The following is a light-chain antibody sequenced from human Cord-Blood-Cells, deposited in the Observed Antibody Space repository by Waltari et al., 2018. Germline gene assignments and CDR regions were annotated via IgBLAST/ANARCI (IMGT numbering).Light chain of an antibody. Sequence: QSALTQPRSVSGSPGQSVTISCTGTSSAVGGYNYVSWYQQHPGKAPKLMIYDVSKRPSGVPDGFSGSKSGNTASLTISGLQAEDEADYYCCSYAGSYTFDVFGTGTKVTVL. CDR2: DVS. CDR1: SSAVGGYNY. CDR3: CSYAGSYTFDV. V-gene: IGLV2-11*01. J-gene: IGLJ1*01.